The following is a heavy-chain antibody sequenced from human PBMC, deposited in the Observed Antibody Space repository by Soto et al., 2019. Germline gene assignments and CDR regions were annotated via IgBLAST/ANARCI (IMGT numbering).Heavy chain of an antibody. CDR3: ARGGGVVPAAMLDFFDAFDI. J-gene: IGHJ3*02. D-gene: IGHD2-2*01. V-gene: IGHV1-69*02. CDR2: IIPILGIA. Sequence: ASVKVSCKASGGTFSSYTISWVRQAPGQGLEWMGRIIPILGIANYAQKFQGRVTITADKSTSTAYMELSSLRSEDTAVYYCARGGGVVPAAMLDFFDAFDIWGQGTMVTVSS. CDR1: GGTFSSYT.